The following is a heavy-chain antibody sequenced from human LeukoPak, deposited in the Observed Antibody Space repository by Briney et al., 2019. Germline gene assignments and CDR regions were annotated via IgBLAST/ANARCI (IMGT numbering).Heavy chain of an antibody. CDR1: GFTFSSYS. CDR2: VSSSGDTI. J-gene: IGHJ4*02. Sequence: GGSLRLSCAASGFTFSSYSMNWVRQAPGKGLEWLSYVSSSGDTIYYADSVKGRFTISRDNAKNSLLLQMNSLRVEDTAVYYCARGSPYYYDISGYIDYWGQGTLVTVSS. D-gene: IGHD3-22*01. CDR3: ARGSPYYYDISGYIDY. V-gene: IGHV3-48*01.